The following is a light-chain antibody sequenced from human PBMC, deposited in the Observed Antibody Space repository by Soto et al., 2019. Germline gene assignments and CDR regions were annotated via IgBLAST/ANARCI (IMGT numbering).Light chain of an antibody. CDR3: QQANTFPWT. CDR2: AAS. Sequence: DIQLTQSPSSVSASVGDRVTITCRASQDISTRLAWYQQKPGTAPKLLIYAASTLLSGGPSRFSGSGSGTDFSLTVSSLQPEDLATYFCQQANTFPWTFGQGTKVGIK. V-gene: IGKV1-12*01. J-gene: IGKJ1*01. CDR1: QDISTR.